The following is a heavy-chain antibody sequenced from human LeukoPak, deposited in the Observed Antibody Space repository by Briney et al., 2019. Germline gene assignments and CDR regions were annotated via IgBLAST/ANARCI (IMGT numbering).Heavy chain of an antibody. V-gene: IGHV1-46*01. CDR1: GYTFTGYY. Sequence: GASVKVSCKASGYTFTGYYMHWVRQAPGQGLEWMGIINPSGGSTSYAQKFQGRVTMTRDTSTSTVYMELSSLRSEDTAVYYCARVVAFLYGMDVWGQGTTVTVSS. D-gene: IGHD2-15*01. CDR2: INPSGGST. CDR3: ARVVAFLYGMDV. J-gene: IGHJ6*02.